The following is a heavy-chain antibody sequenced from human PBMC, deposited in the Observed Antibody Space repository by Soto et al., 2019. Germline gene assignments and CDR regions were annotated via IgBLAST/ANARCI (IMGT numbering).Heavy chain of an antibody. V-gene: IGHV1-8*01. CDR1: GHTFTDYD. CDR3: EVTTGY. D-gene: IGHD2-21*02. CDR2: MSPESGNT. Sequence: ASVKVSCKASGHTFTDYDINWVRQASGQGLEYMGWMSPESGNTGYAPQFQGRVTMTRNTSISTAYMELSSLRSEDTAVYYCEVTTGYWGQGTKVTVSS. J-gene: IGHJ4*02.